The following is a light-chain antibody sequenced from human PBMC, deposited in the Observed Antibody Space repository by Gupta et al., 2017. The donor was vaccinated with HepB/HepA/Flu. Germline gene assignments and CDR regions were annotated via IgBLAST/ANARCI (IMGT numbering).Light chain of an antibody. CDR2: TNN. CDR3: QSFDSSLSGSVV. CDR1: SSNIGAGYD. Sequence: QSVLTQPPSVSGAPGQRVTISCTGSSSNIGAGYDVHWYQQLPGTAPKLLIYTNNNRPSGVPDRFSGSKSDTSASLAITGLQADDEADYYCQSFDSSLSGSVVFGGGTRLTVL. V-gene: IGLV1-40*01. J-gene: IGLJ2*01.